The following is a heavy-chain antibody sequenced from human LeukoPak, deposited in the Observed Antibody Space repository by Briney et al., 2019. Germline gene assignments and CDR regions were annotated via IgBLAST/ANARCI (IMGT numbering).Heavy chain of an antibody. D-gene: IGHD3-10*01. Sequence: GESLKISCKASGHSFLSYWIGWARQMPGKCLEWMEIIYHSDYDTRYSPSFQGQHTISPDQTISPPYVQRTSLKAPGRAIYYGARRVKLSSGTHQLDYWGQETLVTVFS. CDR2: IYHSDYDT. CDR1: GHSFLSYW. V-gene: IGHV5-51*01. J-gene: IGHJ4*02. CDR3: ARRVKLSSGTHQLDY.